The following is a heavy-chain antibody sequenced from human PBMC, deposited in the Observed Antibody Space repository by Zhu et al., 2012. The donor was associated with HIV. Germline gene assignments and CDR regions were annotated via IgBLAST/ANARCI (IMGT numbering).Heavy chain of an antibody. J-gene: IGHJ5*02. CDR2: VSHSGVT. Sequence: QVQLKQWGAGLLKPSETLSLTCAVYGGSFSGYYWSWIRQSPGKGLEWIGEVSHSGVTNYKASLKTRVTISIDTSKNQFSLKMKSVTAADTAICYCARGLGIVSTLSNWFDPWGQGSLITVSS. CDR3: ARGLGIVSTLSNWFDP. D-gene: IGHD1-26*01. V-gene: IGHV4-34*01. CDR1: GGSFSGYY.